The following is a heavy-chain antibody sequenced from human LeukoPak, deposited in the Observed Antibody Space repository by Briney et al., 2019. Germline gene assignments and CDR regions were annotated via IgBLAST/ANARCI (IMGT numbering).Heavy chain of an antibody. CDR1: GGTFSSYA. CDR3: ASKLFYYYDSSGPPPDDAFDI. V-gene: IGHV1-69*04. J-gene: IGHJ3*02. D-gene: IGHD3-22*01. CDR2: IIPILGIA. Sequence: ASVKVSCKASGGTFSSYAISWVRQAPGQGLEWMGRIIPILGIANYAQKFQGRVTITADKSTSTAYMELSSLRSEDTAVYYCASKLFYYYDSSGPPPDDAFDIWGQGTMVTVSS.